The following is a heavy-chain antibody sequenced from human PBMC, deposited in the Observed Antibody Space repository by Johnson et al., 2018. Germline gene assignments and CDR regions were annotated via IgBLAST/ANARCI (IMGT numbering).Heavy chain of an antibody. CDR1: GGSLSGYY. V-gene: IGHV4-34*01. CDR2: INHSGST. Sequence: QVQLRQWGAGLLKPSETLSLSCAVYGGSLSGYYWSWIRQPPGKGLEWIGEINHSGSTNYNSSLKSRVTISIDTSKNQFSLKVSSVTAADTAVYYCSRGVTDQHWSQGTLVTVSS. CDR3: SRGVTDQH. J-gene: IGHJ1*01. D-gene: IGHD4-23*01.